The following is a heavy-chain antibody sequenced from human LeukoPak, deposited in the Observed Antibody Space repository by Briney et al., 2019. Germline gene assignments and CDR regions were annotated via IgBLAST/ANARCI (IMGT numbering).Heavy chain of an antibody. D-gene: IGHD4-11*01. CDR2: IIPIFGIA. V-gene: IGHV1-69*04. CDR1: GGTFSRYA. Sequence: VASVKVSCKASGGTFSRYAISWVRQTPGQGLEWMGRIIPIFGIANYAQKFQGRVTITADKSTSTAYMELSSLRSEDTAVYYCARVASDYSTYYFDYWGQGTLVTVSS. J-gene: IGHJ4*02. CDR3: ARVASDYSTYYFDY.